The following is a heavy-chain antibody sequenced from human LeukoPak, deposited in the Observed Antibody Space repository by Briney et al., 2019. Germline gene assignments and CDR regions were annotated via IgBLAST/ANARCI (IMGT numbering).Heavy chain of an antibody. J-gene: IGHJ6*03. Sequence: SETLSLTCTVFGGSINNDFWTWIRQPAGKGLEWIGRIFSSGTTNYNPSLKSRVTMSVDTSKNQFSLKLSSVTAADTAVYYCARGRNTMVRGALGAETRYYYSYYMDVWGKGTTVTVSS. V-gene: IGHV4-4*07. CDR1: GGSINNDF. CDR2: IFSSGTT. D-gene: IGHD3-10*01. CDR3: ARGRNTMVRGALGAETRYYYSYYMDV.